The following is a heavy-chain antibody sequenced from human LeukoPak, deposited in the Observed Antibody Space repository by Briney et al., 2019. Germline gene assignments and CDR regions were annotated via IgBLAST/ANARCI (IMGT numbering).Heavy chain of an antibody. D-gene: IGHD6-13*01. CDR1: GGSISSYY. Sequence: SETLSLTCTVSGGSISSYYRSWIRQPPGKGLEWIGYIYYSGSTNYNPSLKSRVTISVDTSKNQFSLKLSSVTAADTAVYYCARGIENWFDPWGQGTLVTVSS. V-gene: IGHV4-59*01. CDR3: ARGIENWFDP. CDR2: IYYSGST. J-gene: IGHJ5*02.